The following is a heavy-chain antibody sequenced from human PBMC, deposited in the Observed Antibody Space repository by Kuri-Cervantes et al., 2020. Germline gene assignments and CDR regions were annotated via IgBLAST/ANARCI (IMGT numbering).Heavy chain of an antibody. J-gene: IGHJ4*02. V-gene: IGHV3-9*01. CDR1: GFTFDDYA. CDR3: ARPQRYHVGATSPIYFDY. Sequence: GGSLRLSCAASGFTFDDYAMHWVRQAPGKGLEWVSGISWNSGSIGYADSVKGRFTISRDNAKNSLYLQMNSLRDEDTAVYYCARPQRYHVGATSPIYFDYWGRGTLVTVSS. CDR2: ISWNSGSI. D-gene: IGHD1-26*01.